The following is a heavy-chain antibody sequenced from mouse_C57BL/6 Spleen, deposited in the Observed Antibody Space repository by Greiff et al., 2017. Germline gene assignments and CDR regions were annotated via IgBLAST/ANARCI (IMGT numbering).Heavy chain of an antibody. CDR1: GYAFSSYW. J-gene: IGHJ4*01. CDR2: IYPGDGDT. Sequence: QVQLQQSGAELVKPGASVKISCKASGYAFSSYWMNWVKQRPGKGLEWIGQIYPGDGDTNYNGKFKGKATLTADKSSSTAYMQLSSLTSEDSAVYFCASRRVHYYAMDYWGQGTLVTVSS. V-gene: IGHV1-80*01. CDR3: ASRRVHYYAMDY.